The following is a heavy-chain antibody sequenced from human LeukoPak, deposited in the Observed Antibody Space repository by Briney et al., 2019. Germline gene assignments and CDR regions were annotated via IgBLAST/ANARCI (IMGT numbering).Heavy chain of an antibody. CDR1: GGSFSGYY. Sequence: PSETLSLTCAVYGGSFSGYYWSWIRQPPGKGLEWIGEINHSGSTNYNPSLKSRVTISVDTSKNQFSLKLSSVTAADTAVYYCARSDYGDFFDYWGQGTLVTVSS. CDR3: ARSDYGDFFDY. CDR2: INHSGST. D-gene: IGHD4-17*01. V-gene: IGHV4-34*01. J-gene: IGHJ4*02.